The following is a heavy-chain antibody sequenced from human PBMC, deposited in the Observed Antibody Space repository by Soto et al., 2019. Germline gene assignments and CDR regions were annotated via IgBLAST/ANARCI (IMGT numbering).Heavy chain of an antibody. J-gene: IGHJ5*02. V-gene: IGHV1-18*01. CDR3: ARVKGSGYHNWFDP. CDR1: GYTFPSYG. CDR2: ISAYNVNT. Sequence: ASVKVSCKASGYTFPSYGISWVRQAPGQGLEWMGWISAYNVNTNYAQKLQGRVTMTTDTPTSTAYMELRSLRSDDTAVYYCARVKGSGYHNWFDPWGQGTLVTVSS. D-gene: IGHD3-22*01.